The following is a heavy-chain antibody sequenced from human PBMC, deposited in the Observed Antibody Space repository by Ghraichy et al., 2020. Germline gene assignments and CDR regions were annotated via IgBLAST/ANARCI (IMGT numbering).Heavy chain of an antibody. J-gene: IGHJ4*02. Sequence: SETLSLTCTVSGGSISSSSYYWGWIRQPPGKGLEWIGSIYYSGSTYYNPSLKSRVTISVDTSKNQFSLKLSSVTAADTAVYYCARFPDGYSEDGIFDYWGQGTLVTVSS. CDR2: IYYSGST. V-gene: IGHV4-39*01. CDR3: ARFPDGYSEDGIFDY. D-gene: IGHD5-24*01. CDR1: GGSISSSSYY.